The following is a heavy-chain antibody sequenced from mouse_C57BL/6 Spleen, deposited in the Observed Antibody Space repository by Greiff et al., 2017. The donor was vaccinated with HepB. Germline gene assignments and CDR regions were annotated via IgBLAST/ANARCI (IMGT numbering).Heavy chain of an antibody. V-gene: IGHV1-18*01. CDR3: ARSYYGSSRFFDY. J-gene: IGHJ2*01. Sequence: VQLQQSGPELVKPGASVKIPCKASGYTFTDYNMDWVKQSHGKSLEWIGDINPNNGGTIYNQKFKGKATLTVDKSSSTAYMELRSLTSEDTAVYYCARSYYGSSRFFDYWGQGTTLTVSS. CDR1: GYTFTDYN. D-gene: IGHD1-1*01. CDR2: INPNNGGT.